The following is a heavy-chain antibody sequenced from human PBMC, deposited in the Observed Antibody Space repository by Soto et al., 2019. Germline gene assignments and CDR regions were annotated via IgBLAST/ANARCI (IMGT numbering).Heavy chain of an antibody. Sequence: QVQLVESGGGVVQPGRSLRLSCAASGITFSSYAMHWVRQAPGKGLEWVAVISYDGSNKYYADSVKGRFTISRDNSKNTLYLQMNSLRAEDTAVYYCAREAAVNGMDVWGQGTTVTVSS. V-gene: IGHV3-30-3*01. D-gene: IGHD6-25*01. J-gene: IGHJ6*02. CDR1: GITFSSYA. CDR3: AREAAVNGMDV. CDR2: ISYDGSNK.